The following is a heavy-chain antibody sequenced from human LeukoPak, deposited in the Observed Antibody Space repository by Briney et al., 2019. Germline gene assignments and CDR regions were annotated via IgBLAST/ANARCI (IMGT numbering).Heavy chain of an antibody. J-gene: IGHJ5*02. CDR2: ISSSSSYI. Sequence: GGSLRLSCAASGFTFSNAWMSWVRQAPGKGLEWVSSISSSSSYIYYADSVKGRFTISRDNAKNSLYLQMNSLRAEDTAVYYCARGAVADLWGQGTLVTVSS. D-gene: IGHD6-19*01. V-gene: IGHV3-21*01. CDR1: GFTFSNAW. CDR3: ARGAVADL.